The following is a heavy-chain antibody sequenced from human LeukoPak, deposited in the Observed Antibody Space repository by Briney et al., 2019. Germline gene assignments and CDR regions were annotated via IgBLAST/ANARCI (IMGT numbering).Heavy chain of an antibody. J-gene: IGHJ3*02. CDR1: GGSFSGYY. Sequence: PSETLSLTCAVYGGSFSGYYWSWIRQPPGKGLEWIGEINHSGSTNYNPSLKSRVTISVDTSKNQFSLKLSSVTAADTAVYYCARVRRYSYGYFAFDIWGQGTMVTVSS. CDR2: INHSGST. D-gene: IGHD5-18*01. CDR3: ARVRRYSYGYFAFDI. V-gene: IGHV4-34*01.